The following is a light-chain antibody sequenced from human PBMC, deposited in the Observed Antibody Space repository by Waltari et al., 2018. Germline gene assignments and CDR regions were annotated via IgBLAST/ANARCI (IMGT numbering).Light chain of an antibody. CDR2: DVS. V-gene: IGLV2-14*03. J-gene: IGLJ6*01. CDR3: SSYTSSTTNV. Sequence: QSALTQPASVSGSPGQSITISCTGTRSDIGGYNPVSWYQQHPGKVPKLIIYDVSGRPSGVSNRFSGSKSGNTASLTISGLQAEDEADYYCSSYTSSTTNVFGSGTKVTVL. CDR1: RSDIGGYNP.